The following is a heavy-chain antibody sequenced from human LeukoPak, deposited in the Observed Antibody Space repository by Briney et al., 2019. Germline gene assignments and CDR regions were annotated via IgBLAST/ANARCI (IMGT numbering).Heavy chain of an antibody. CDR3: ARSYDYVWGSYPTYFDY. CDR1: GGSTSSYY. D-gene: IGHD3-16*02. V-gene: IGHV4-59*01. Sequence: SETLSLTCTVSGGSTSSYYWSWIRQPPGKGLEWIGYIYYSGSTNYNPSLKSRVTISVDTSKNQFSLKLSSVTAADTAVYYCARSYDYVWGSYPTYFDYWGQGTLVTVSS. J-gene: IGHJ4*02. CDR2: IYYSGST.